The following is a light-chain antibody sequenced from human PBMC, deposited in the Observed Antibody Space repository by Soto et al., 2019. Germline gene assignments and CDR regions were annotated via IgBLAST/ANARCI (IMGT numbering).Light chain of an antibody. V-gene: IGLV2-14*01. CDR3: SSYTTSSTLYV. CDR1: SSDVGGYNY. CDR2: DVS. Sequence: SALTQPASVSGSPGQSITISCTGTSSDVGGYNYVSWYQQHPGKAPKLMIYDVSNRPSGVSNRFSGSKSGNTASLTISGLQAEDEAAYYCSSYTTSSTLYVFGTGTKVTVL. J-gene: IGLJ1*01.